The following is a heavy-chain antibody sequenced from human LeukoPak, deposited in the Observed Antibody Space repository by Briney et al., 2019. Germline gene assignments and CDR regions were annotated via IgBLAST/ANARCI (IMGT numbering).Heavy chain of an antibody. CDR3: ARNGAYGDYPGY. J-gene: IGHJ4*02. CDR1: GYTFTGYY. CDR2: INPNSGGT. V-gene: IGHV1-2*02. Sequence: ASVKVSCKASGYTFTGYYMHWVRQAPGQGLEWMGWINPNSGGTNYAQKFQGRVTMTRDTSISTAYMELSRLRSDDTAVYYYARNGAYGDYPGYWGQGTLVTVSS. D-gene: IGHD4-17*01.